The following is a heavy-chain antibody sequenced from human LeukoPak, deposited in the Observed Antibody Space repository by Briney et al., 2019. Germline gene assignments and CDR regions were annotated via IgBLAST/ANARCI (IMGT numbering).Heavy chain of an antibody. V-gene: IGHV3-48*03. J-gene: IGHJ3*02. CDR1: GFTFSSYE. CDR3: AREIGYGSGSYYGPDGFDI. D-gene: IGHD3-10*01. CDR2: ISSSGSTI. Sequence: GGSLRLSCAASGFTFSSYEMNWVRQAPGKGLEWVSYISSSGSTIYYADSVKGRFTISRDNAKNSLYLQMNSLRAEDTAVYYCAREIGYGSGSYYGPDGFDIWGQGTMVTVSS.